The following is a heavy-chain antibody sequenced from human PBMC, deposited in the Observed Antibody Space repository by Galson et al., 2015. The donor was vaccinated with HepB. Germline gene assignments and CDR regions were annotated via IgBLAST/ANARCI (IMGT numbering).Heavy chain of an antibody. V-gene: IGHV3-23*01. Sequence: SLRLSCAASGFTFSSYAMSWVRQAPGKGLEWVSSISGSAAMTYYVDSVKGRFTISRDNSKKMLYLQMNSLRAEDTAVYYCAKFQDNRSPYDMDFWGQGTTVTVSS. CDR3: AKFQDNRSPYDMDF. CDR2: ISGSAAMT. J-gene: IGHJ6*02. CDR1: GFTFSSYA. D-gene: IGHD1-1*01.